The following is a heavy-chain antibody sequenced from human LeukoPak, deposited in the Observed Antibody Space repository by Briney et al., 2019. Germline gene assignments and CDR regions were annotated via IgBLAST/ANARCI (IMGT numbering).Heavy chain of an antibody. V-gene: IGHV1-69*04. J-gene: IGHJ4*02. D-gene: IGHD5-24*01. CDR1: GGTFSSYA. CDR2: IIPILGIA. CDR3: ARARAATTPFDY. Sequence: GASVKVSCKASGGTFSSYAISWVRQAPGQGLEWMGRIIPILGIANYAQKFQGRVTITADKSTSTAYMELSSLRSEDTAVYYCARARAATTPFDYWGQGTLVTVSS.